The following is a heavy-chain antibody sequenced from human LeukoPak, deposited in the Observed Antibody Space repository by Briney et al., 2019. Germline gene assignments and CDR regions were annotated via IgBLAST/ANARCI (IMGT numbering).Heavy chain of an antibody. V-gene: IGHV4-61*02. Sequence: SETLSLTCTVSGGSISSGSYYWSWIRQPAGKGLEWIGRIYTSGSTYYNPSLKSRVTISVDTSKNQFSLKLSSVTAADTAVYYCARQTYYYDSSGYYYFDYWGQGTLVTVSS. J-gene: IGHJ4*02. CDR3: ARQTYYYDSSGYYYFDY. D-gene: IGHD3-22*01. CDR1: GGSISSGSYY. CDR2: IYTSGST.